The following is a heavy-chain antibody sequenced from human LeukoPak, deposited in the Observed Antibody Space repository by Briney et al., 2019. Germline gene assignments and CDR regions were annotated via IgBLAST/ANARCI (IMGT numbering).Heavy chain of an antibody. Sequence: SETLSLTCAVYGYSISSGYYWGWIRQPPGKGLEWIGSIYHSGSTYYNPSLKSRVTISVDTSKNQFSLKLSSVTAADTAVYYCAREGWGSVYAFDIWGQGTMVTVSS. CDR1: GYSISSGYY. CDR2: IYHSGST. D-gene: IGHD7-27*01. V-gene: IGHV4-38-2*02. CDR3: AREGWGSVYAFDI. J-gene: IGHJ3*02.